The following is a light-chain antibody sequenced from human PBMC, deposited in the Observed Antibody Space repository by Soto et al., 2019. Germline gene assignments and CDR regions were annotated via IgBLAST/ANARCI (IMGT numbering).Light chain of an antibody. Sequence: EIVLTQSPGTLSLSPGERATLSCRASQSVSSSYLAWYQQKPGQAPRLLIYGAASKATGIPDRFSGSGSGTDFHLTISRLEPEDFAVYYCQQDGSSLFTFGPGTKVDIK. CDR2: GAA. CDR1: QSVSSSY. CDR3: QQDGSSLFT. V-gene: IGKV3-20*01. J-gene: IGKJ3*01.